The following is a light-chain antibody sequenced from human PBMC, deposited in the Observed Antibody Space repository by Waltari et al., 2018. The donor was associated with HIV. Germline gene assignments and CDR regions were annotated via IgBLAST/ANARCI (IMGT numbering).Light chain of an antibody. CDR1: SSDVGGYNY. Sequence: QSALTQPASVSGSHGQTITISCTGSSSDVGGYNYVSWYQQHPGKAPRLMIYDVSTRPSGVSDRFSGSKSGDTASLTISGLQAEDEADYYCESYTSTSVWVFGGGTRLTVL. J-gene: IGLJ3*02. V-gene: IGLV2-14*03. CDR2: DVS. CDR3: ESYTSTSVWV.